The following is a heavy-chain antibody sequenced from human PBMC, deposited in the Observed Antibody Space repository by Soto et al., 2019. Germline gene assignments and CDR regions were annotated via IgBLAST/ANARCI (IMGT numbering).Heavy chain of an antibody. CDR3: ARLRGGSYPYYFDY. CDR1: GFTFSSYA. CDR2: ISGSGGST. J-gene: IGHJ4*02. V-gene: IGHV3-23*01. D-gene: IGHD1-26*01. Sequence: GGSLRLSCAASGFTFSSYAMSWVRQAPGKGLEWVSAISGSGGSTYYADSVKGRFTISRDKSISTAYLQWSSLKASDTAMYYCARLRGGSYPYYFDYWGQGALVTVSS.